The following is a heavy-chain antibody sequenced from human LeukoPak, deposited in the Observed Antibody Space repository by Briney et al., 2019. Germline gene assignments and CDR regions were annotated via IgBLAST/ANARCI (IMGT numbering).Heavy chain of an antibody. V-gene: IGHV1-2*06. CDR1: GYSLTGYH. Sequence: ASVKVSCKASGYSLTGYHMHWVRQAPGQGLEWMGRIDPNSGDTNYAQKFQGRVTMTRDTSISTAYMELSRLRSDDTAVYYCARDYCSSTSCLFDYWGQGTLVTVSS. D-gene: IGHD2-2*01. J-gene: IGHJ4*02. CDR3: ARDYCSSTSCLFDY. CDR2: IDPNSGDT.